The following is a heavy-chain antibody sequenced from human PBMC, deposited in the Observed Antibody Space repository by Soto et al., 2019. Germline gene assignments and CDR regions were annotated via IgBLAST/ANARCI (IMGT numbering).Heavy chain of an antibody. CDR1: GYPFTGPY. J-gene: IGHJ6*02. V-gene: IGHV1-2*02. D-gene: IGHD2-2*01. CDR2: INPSSGGT. CDR3: ARDVSGPGATYVMDV. Sequence: ASVKVSCKASGYPFTGPYIYWVRQAPGQGLEWMGWINPSSGGTEFAEKFQGRVTVTRDTSIRTVFLELNSLTSDDTGVYYCARDVSGPGATYVMDVWGQGTTVTVSS.